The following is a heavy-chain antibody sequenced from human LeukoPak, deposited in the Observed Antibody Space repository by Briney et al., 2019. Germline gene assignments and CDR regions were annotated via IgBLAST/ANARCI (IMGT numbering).Heavy chain of an antibody. J-gene: IGHJ5*02. V-gene: IGHV4-39*01. D-gene: IGHD6-6*01. CDR2: IYYSGST. CDR3: ARHHLYSSSSRGPYNWFDP. Sequence: SETQSLTCTVSGGSISSSSYYWGWIRQPPGKGLEWIGSIYYSGSTYYNPSLKSRVTISVDTSKNQFSLKLSSVTAADTAVYYCARHHLYSSSSRGPYNWFDPWGQGTLVTVSS. CDR1: GGSISSSSYY.